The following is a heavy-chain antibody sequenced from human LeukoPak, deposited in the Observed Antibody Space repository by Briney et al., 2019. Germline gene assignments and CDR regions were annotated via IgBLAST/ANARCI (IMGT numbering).Heavy chain of an antibody. J-gene: IGHJ4*02. CDR3: ARAPGAALD. CDR1: GGSISSSSYY. D-gene: IGHD2-15*01. CDR2: INHRGST. V-gene: IGHV4-39*07. Sequence: PSETLSLTCTVSGGSISSSSYYWSWIRQPPGKGLEWIGEINHRGSTNYNPSLKSRVTVSLDTSKNQFSLKLSSVTAADTAVYYCARAPGAALDWDQGTLVTVSS.